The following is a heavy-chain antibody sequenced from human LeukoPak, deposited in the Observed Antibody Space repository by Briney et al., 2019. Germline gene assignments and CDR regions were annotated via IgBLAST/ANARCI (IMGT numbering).Heavy chain of an antibody. Sequence: SVKVSCKASGGTFSSYAISWVRQAPGQGLEWMGRIIPILGIANYAQKFQGRVTITADKSTSAAYMELSSLRSEDTAVYYCARSGYFDWLPDYWGQGTLVTVSS. CDR3: ARSGYFDWLPDY. D-gene: IGHD3-9*01. CDR1: GGTFSSYA. CDR2: IIPILGIA. J-gene: IGHJ4*02. V-gene: IGHV1-69*04.